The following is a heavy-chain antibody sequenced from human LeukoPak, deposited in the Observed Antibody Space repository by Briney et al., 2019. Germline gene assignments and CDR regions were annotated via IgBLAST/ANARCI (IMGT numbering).Heavy chain of an antibody. Sequence: PGGSLRLSCAASGLTVSSYYMSWVRQAPGKGLEWVSVIYSGGSTYYADSVKGRFTISRDNSKNTLYLQMDSLGVEDTAMYYCAKDQAGAWGQGTLVTVSS. V-gene: IGHV3-53*05. CDR2: IYSGGST. CDR1: GLTVSSYY. J-gene: IGHJ5*02. CDR3: AKDQAGA. D-gene: IGHD1-26*01.